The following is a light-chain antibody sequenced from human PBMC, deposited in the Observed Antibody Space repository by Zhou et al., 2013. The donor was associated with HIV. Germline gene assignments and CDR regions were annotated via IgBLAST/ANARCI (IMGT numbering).Light chain of an antibody. CDR3: QQSYGTPT. Sequence: DIQMTQSPSSLSASVGDRVTITCRASQSISNSLSWYQQKLGKAPKLLIFAASSLQSGVPPRFSGSGSGTDFTLTISSLQPDDFATYFCQQSYGTPTFGQRGPKVEI. V-gene: IGKV1-39*01. CDR2: AAS. J-gene: IGKJ1*01. CDR1: QSISNS.